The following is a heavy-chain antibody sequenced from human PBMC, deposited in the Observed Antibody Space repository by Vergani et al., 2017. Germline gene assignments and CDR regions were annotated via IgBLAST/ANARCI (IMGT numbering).Heavy chain of an antibody. CDR1: GASVNSYY. D-gene: IGHD3-22*01. Sequence: QVKLQESGPGLVKPSETLSLTCTVSGASVNSYYWSWIRQPPGKGLEWMGYVSFRGDTLYDPSVKGRMTISLNTSSNQFSLYLTSVTAADTAVYYCARDFESSIHYANDAFDIWGQGTMVIVSS. CDR2: VSFRGDT. CDR3: ARDFESSIHYANDAFDI. J-gene: IGHJ3*02. V-gene: IGHV4-59*02.